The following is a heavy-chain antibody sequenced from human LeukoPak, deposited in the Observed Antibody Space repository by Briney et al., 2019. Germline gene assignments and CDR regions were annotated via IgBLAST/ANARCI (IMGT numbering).Heavy chain of an antibody. J-gene: IGHJ5*02. V-gene: IGHV4-30-2*01. CDR3: AREVGYDSTNWFDP. CDR1: GGSISSGGYS. D-gene: IGHD3-22*01. CDR2: IYHSGST. Sequence: SQTLSLTCAVSGGSISSGGYSWSWIRQPPGKGLEWIGYIYHSGSTYYNPSLKSRVTISVDRSKNQFSLKLSSVTAADTAVYYCAREVGYDSTNWFDPWGQGTLITVSS.